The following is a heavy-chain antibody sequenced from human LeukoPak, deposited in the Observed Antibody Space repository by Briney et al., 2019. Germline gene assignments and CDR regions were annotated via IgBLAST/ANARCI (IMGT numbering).Heavy chain of an antibody. Sequence: SQTLSLTCAISWDSVSSNSAAWNWIRQSPSRVLSWLGRTYYKSKWYNDYALSVKSRITINPHTSKNQFSLQLNSVTPADTAVYYCAREYYDFWSGYTFDYWGQGTLVTVSS. CDR2: TYYKSKWYN. D-gene: IGHD3-3*01. CDR3: AREYYDFWSGYTFDY. J-gene: IGHJ4*02. V-gene: IGHV6-1*01. CDR1: WDSVSSNSAA.